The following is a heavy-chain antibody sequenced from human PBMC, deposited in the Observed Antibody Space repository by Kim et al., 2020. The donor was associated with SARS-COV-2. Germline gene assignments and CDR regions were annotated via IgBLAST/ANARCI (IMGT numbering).Heavy chain of an antibody. CDR1: GYTFTGYY. CDR2: INPNSGGT. V-gene: IGHV1-2*02. D-gene: IGHD1-26*01. J-gene: IGHJ4*02. CDR3: ASAAIVGATTTRKYFDY. Sequence: ASVKVSCKASGYTFTGYYMHWVRQAPGQGLEWMGWINPNSGGTNYAQKFQGRVTMTRDTSISTAYMELSRLRSDDTAVYYCASAAIVGATTTRKYFDYWGQGTLVTVSS.